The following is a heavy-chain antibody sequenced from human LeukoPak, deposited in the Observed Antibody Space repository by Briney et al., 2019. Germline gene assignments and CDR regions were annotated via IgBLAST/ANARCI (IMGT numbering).Heavy chain of an antibody. V-gene: IGHV3-23*01. CDR3: AKMYSSSWYLDYYFDY. J-gene: IGHJ4*02. CDR1: GFTFSSYA. CDR2: ISGSGGST. Sequence: GGSLRLSCAASGFTFSSYAMSWVRQAPGKGLEWVSAISGSGGSTYYADSVKGRFTISRDNSKNTLYLQMNSLRAEDTAVYYCAKMYSSSWYLDYYFDYWGQGTLATVSS. D-gene: IGHD6-13*01.